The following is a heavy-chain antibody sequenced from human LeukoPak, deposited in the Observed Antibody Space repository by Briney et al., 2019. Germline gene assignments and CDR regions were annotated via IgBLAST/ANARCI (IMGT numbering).Heavy chain of an antibody. J-gene: IGHJ4*02. D-gene: IGHD3-3*01. CDR3: ARGGGSITIFGALGAIDY. Sequence: ASVKVSCKASGYTFTSYGISWVRRAPGQGLEWMGWISAYNGNTNYAQKLQGRVTMTTDTSTSTAYMELRSLRPDDTAVYYCARGGGSITIFGALGAIDYWGQGTLVTVSS. CDR1: GYTFTSYG. CDR2: ISAYNGNT. V-gene: IGHV1-18*01.